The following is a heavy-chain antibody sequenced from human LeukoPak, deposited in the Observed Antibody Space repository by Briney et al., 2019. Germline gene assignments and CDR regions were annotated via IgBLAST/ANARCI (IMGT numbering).Heavy chain of an antibody. CDR1: GGSLSSSNW. D-gene: IGHD3-10*01. V-gene: IGHV4-4*02. J-gene: IGHJ3*02. CDR3: ARHLQNYGSGSSRDDYDAFDI. CDR2: IYHSGST. Sequence: SETLSLTCAVSGGSLSSSNWWSWVRQPPGKGLEWIGEIYHSGSTNYNPSLKSRVTISVDKSKNQFSLKLSSVTAADTAVYYCARHLQNYGSGSSRDDYDAFDIWGQGTMVTVSS.